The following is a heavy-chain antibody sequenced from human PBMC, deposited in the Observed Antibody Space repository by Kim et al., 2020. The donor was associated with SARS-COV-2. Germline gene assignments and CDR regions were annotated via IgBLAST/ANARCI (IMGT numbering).Heavy chain of an antibody. CDR3: AKDEGVAVAGSDY. Sequence: YAESVKGRFTISRDNSKNTLYLQMNSLRAEDTAVYYCAKDEGVAVAGSDYWGQGTLVTVSS. J-gene: IGHJ4*02. V-gene: IGHV3-33*06. D-gene: IGHD6-19*01.